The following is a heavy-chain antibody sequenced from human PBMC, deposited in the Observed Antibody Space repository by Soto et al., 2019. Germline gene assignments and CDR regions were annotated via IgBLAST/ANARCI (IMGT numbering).Heavy chain of an antibody. Sequence: GGSLRLSCAASGFTFSSYAMSWVRQAPERGLEWVSAISAGGGSTYYADSVKGRFTISRDNSKNTLYLQLNSLRAEDTALYYCAKIYSSSGYYPDYWGQGTLVTVSS. D-gene: IGHD3-22*01. V-gene: IGHV3-23*01. CDR1: GFTFSSYA. CDR2: ISAGGGST. CDR3: AKIYSSSGYYPDY. J-gene: IGHJ4*02.